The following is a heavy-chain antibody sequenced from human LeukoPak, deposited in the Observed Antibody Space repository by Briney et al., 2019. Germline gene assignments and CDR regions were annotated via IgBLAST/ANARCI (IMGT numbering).Heavy chain of an antibody. CDR1: GGSFSSYY. J-gene: IGHJ6*03. Sequence: SETLSLTCAVYGGSFSSYYWGWIRQPPGKGLEWIGNIYYSGSTYYNPSLKSRVTISVDTSNNQFSLKLSAVTAADTAVYYCASVRRGFGESSKYYSYYYMHVWGNGTTVTIAS. D-gene: IGHD3-10*01. V-gene: IGHV4-39*01. CDR2: IYYSGST. CDR3: ASVRRGFGESSKYYSYYYMHV.